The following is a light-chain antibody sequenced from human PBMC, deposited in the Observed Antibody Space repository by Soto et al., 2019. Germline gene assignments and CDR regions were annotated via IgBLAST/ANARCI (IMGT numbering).Light chain of an antibody. Sequence: EIVLTQSPDILSLSPGEGATLSCRASQSVSSSYLGWYQQKPGQAPRLLIYAASHRASGIPDRFSGSGSGTDFTLTISRLEPEDFAVYYCQQYDTSRALIFGGGTKVDMK. CDR1: QSVSSSY. V-gene: IGKV3-20*01. J-gene: IGKJ4*01. CDR2: AAS. CDR3: QQYDTSRALI.